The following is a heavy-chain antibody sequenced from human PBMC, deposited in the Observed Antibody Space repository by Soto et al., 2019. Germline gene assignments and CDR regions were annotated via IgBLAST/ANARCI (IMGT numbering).Heavy chain of an antibody. D-gene: IGHD1-1*01. CDR1: GGSISSSSYY. V-gene: IGHV4-39*01. CDR2: IYYSGST. J-gene: IGHJ4*02. Sequence: SETLSLTCTVSGGSISSSSYYWGWIRQPPGKGLEWIGSIYYSGSTYYNPSLKSRVTISVDTSKNQFSLKLSSVTAADTAVYYCARQERGKYGYWGQGTLVTVSS. CDR3: ARQERGKYGY.